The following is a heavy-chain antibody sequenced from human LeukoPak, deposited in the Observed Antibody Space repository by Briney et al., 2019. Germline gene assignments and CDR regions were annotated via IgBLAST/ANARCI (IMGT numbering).Heavy chain of an antibody. D-gene: IGHD3-10*01. CDR2: IKQDGSEK. CDR3: ARDSNSYGSGATIDY. Sequence: GGSLGLSCAASGFSFSSYWMTWVRQAPGKGLEWVANIKQDGSEKNYVDSVKGRFTISRDNAKNSLFLQINSLRAEDTAVYYCARDSNSYGSGATIDYWGQGTLVTVSS. J-gene: IGHJ4*02. CDR1: GFSFSSYW. V-gene: IGHV3-7*01.